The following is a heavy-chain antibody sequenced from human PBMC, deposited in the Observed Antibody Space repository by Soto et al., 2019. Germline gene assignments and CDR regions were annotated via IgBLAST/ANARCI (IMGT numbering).Heavy chain of an antibody. CDR2: INPNSGGT. J-gene: IGHJ6*02. CDR1: GYTFTDYY. CDR3: ARGALYYDGYYGMDV. D-gene: IGHD3-22*01. V-gene: IGHV1-2*02. Sequence: ASVKVSCKASGYTFTDYYMHWVRQAPGQGLEWMGWINPNSGGTNYAQKFQGRVTMTRDTSISTAYMELSRLRSDDTAVYYCARGALYYDGYYGMDVWGQGTTVTVSS.